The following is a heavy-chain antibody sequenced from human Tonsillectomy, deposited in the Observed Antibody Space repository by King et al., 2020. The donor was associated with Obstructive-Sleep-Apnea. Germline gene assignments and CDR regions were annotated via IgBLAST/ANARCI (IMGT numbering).Heavy chain of an antibody. CDR1: GISFSNYW. V-gene: IGHV3-7*01. J-gene: IGHJ4*02. CDR3: ALITGSDY. D-gene: IGHD1-1*01. CDR2: IKKDGSER. Sequence: VQLVESGGGLVQPGGSLRLSCTVSGISFSNYWMSWVRQAPGKGLEWVANIKKDGSERYYVDAVTGRFTISRDNAKNSLFLQMNSLRGEDTAVYFCALITGSDYWGQGTMVTVSS.